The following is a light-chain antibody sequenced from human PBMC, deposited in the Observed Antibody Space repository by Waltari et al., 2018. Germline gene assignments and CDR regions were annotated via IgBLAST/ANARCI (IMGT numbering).Light chain of an antibody. CDR3: QQYYSSPIS. CDR1: HSVLDYFNNKDS. J-gene: IGKJ5*01. CDR2: WAS. Sequence: DIMMTQSPDVLAVSLGERASIKCKSSHSVLDYFNNKDSLAWYQQKAGQPPRLLLHWASTRETGVPDRFSGSGSGTDFTLTISSLQAEDAALYYCQQYYSSPISFGQGTRLEIK. V-gene: IGKV4-1*01.